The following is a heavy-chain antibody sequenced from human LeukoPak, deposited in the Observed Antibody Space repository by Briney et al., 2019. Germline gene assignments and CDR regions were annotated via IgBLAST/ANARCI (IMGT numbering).Heavy chain of an antibody. D-gene: IGHD4-17*01. CDR1: GYTFDDYD. J-gene: IGHJ4*02. CDR3: AARYGGYGLRY. V-gene: IGHV3-9*01. CDR2: ISWNSGSL. Sequence: PGRSLRLSCEASGYTFDDYDMHWVRQAPGKGLEWISGISWNSGSLGYADSVKGRFTISRDNAKNSLYLQMNSLRAEATALYYCAARYGGYGLRYWGQGTLVTVSS.